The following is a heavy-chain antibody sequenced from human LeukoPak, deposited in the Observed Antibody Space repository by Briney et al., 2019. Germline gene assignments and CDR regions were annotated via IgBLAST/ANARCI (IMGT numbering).Heavy chain of an antibody. CDR1: GFTFSSYW. CDR2: IKQDGSEK. J-gene: IGHJ6*03. CDR3: ARSYDTYYYYYYYMDV. D-gene: IGHD1-1*01. V-gene: IGHV3-7*01. Sequence: GGSLRLSCAASGFTFSSYWMSWVCQAPGKGLEWVANIKQDGSEKYYVDSVKGRFTISRDNAKNSLYLQMNSLRAEDTAVYYCARSYDTYYYYYYYMDVWGKGTTVTVSS.